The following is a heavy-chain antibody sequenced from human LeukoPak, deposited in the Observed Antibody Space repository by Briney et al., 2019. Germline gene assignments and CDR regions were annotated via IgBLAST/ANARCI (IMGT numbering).Heavy chain of an antibody. Sequence: SETLSLTCTVSGGSISNYFWSWLRQPPGKGLEWIGYINYSGTTNYNPSLRSRVTISVDTSNDQFSLKLSSVTAADTAVYYCARLRTAYWYFDLWGRGTLVTVSS. D-gene: IGHD2-21*02. V-gene: IGHV4-59*08. J-gene: IGHJ2*01. CDR1: GGSISNYF. CDR2: INYSGTT. CDR3: ARLRTAYWYFDL.